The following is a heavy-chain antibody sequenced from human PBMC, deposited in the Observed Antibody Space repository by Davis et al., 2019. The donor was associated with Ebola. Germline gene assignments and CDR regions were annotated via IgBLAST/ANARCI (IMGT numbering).Heavy chain of an antibody. V-gene: IGHV5-10-1*04. D-gene: IGHD3-22*01. J-gene: IGHJ4*02. CDR1: GYSFTSYW. CDR3: AKQESLYGSSDY. Sequence: GESLKISCQGSGYSFTSYWISWVRQMPGKGLEWMGRIDPSDSYTNYSPSFEGQVTISVDRSISTAYLQWSSLKASDTAMYYCAKQESLYGSSDYWGQGTLVTVSS. CDR2: IDPSDSYT.